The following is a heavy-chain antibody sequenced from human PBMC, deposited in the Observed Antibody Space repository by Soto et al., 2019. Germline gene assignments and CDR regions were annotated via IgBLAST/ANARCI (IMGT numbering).Heavy chain of an antibody. CDR1: GLSITDSEMG. J-gene: IGHJ5*02. Sequence: QVILKESGPVLVKPTETLTLSCTASGLSITDSEMGVSRTRHPPGQPLPWLAHVDSSGEKLYRTFLKSRLAICKFSSKNQIVLTMTNMDAADTATYYCARSHLAVALSPWVDPWGQGIPVTVSS. CDR3: ARSHLAVALSPWVDP. V-gene: IGHV2-26*01. CDR2: VDSSGEK.